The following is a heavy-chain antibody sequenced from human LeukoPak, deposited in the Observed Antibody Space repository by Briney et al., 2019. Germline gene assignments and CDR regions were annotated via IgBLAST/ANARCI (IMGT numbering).Heavy chain of an antibody. CDR3: ARHRSDSYSSPIDY. Sequence: GESLKISCKGSGYTFSNYYIGWVRQMPGKGLEWMAIVSPSDSDTRYCPSFRGQVTISADKSISTVYLQWSSLEASDTAIYYCARHRSDSYSSPIDYWGQGTLVTVSS. V-gene: IGHV5-51*01. J-gene: IGHJ4*02. CDR2: VSPSDSDT. D-gene: IGHD6-6*01. CDR1: GYTFSNYY.